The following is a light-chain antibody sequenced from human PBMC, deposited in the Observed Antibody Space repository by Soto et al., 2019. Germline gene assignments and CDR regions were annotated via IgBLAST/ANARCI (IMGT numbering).Light chain of an antibody. CDR1: SSDVGGYNY. CDR2: DVS. J-gene: IGLJ2*01. CDR3: SSYTSSSTLVV. Sequence: QSALTQPASVSGSPGQSITISCTGTSSDVGGYNYVSWYQQHPGKAPKLMIYDVSNRPSGVSNRFSGSKYGNTASLTISGRQAEDEADYYCSSYTSSSTLVVVGGGTELTV. V-gene: IGLV2-14*01.